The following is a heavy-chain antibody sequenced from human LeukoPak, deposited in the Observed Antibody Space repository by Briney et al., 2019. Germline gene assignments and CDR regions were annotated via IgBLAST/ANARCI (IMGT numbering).Heavy chain of an antibody. V-gene: IGHV3-15*01. J-gene: IGHJ4*02. CDR2: IKSKTDGGTT. D-gene: IGHD5-12*01. Sequence: PGGSLRLSCAASGFTFSNAWMSWVRQAPGKGLEWVGRIKSKTDGGTTDYAAPVKGRFTISRDDSKNTLYLQMNSLRAEDTAVYYCAKDREDIVATIAGRHPDYWGQGTLVTVSS. CDR3: AKDREDIVATIAGRHPDY. CDR1: GFTFSNAW.